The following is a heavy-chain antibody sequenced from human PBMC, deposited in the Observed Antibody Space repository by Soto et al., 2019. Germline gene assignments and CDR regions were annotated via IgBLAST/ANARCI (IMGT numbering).Heavy chain of an antibody. CDR3: ASVLGSGWYSIDY. Sequence: PSETLSLTCAVSGDSISSSNWWSWVRQPPGKGLEWIGEIYHSGSTNYNPSLKSRVTISVDKSKNHFSLKLSSVTTADTAVYFCASVLGSGWYSIDYWGQGTLVTVSS. V-gene: IGHV4-4*02. CDR1: GDSISSSNW. D-gene: IGHD6-19*01. CDR2: IYHSGST. J-gene: IGHJ4*02.